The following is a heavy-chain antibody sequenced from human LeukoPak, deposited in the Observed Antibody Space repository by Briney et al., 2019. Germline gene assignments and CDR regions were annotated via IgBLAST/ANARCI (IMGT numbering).Heavy chain of an antibody. CDR3: ARGGILDYYYGMDV. CDR2: IKQDGSVK. Sequence: GGSLRLSCAASGFTFSSYWMSWVRQAPGKGLEWVANIKQDGSVKYYVDSVKGRFTISRDNAKNSLYLQMNSLRAEDTAVYYCARGGILDYYYGMDVWGQGTTVTVSS. CDR1: GFTFSSYW. V-gene: IGHV3-7*01. J-gene: IGHJ6*02.